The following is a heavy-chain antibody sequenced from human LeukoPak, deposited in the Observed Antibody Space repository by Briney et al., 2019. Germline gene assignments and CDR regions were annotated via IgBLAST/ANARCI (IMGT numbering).Heavy chain of an antibody. J-gene: IGHJ4*02. V-gene: IGHV1-2*06. CDR2: INPNSGGT. D-gene: IGHD6-6*01. CDR3: ARVTWDSSSSRYYFDY. Sequence: ASVEVSCKASGYTFTDDYMHWVRQAPGQGLEWMGRINPNSGGTNYAQNLQGRVTMTRDTSISTAYTELSRLRSDDTAVYYCARVTWDSSSSRYYFDYWGQGTLVTVSS. CDR1: GYTFTDDY.